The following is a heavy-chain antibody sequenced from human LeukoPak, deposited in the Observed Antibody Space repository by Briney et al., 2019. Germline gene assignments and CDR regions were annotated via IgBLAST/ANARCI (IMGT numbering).Heavy chain of an antibody. J-gene: IGHJ4*02. D-gene: IGHD3-22*01. CDR2: ISGGGDAT. V-gene: IGHV3-23*01. CDR3: ARVLGYYYDSRGHDY. CDR1: GFTFSSSG. Sequence: GGSLRLSCAASGFTFSSSGMSWVRQAPGKGLEWASAISGGGDATYYADSVKGRFTISRDNSKNSLYLQMNSLRGEDTAVYYCARVLGYYYDSRGHDYWGQGTLVTVSS.